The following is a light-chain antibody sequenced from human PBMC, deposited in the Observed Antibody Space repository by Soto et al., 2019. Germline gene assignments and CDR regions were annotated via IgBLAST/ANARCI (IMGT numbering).Light chain of an antibody. CDR3: CSYALL. J-gene: IGLJ1*01. Sequence: QSLLTHPASLSGSPGQSITISCTGTNSDVGTHNLVSWYQQHPGKAPKLIIYEGTKRPSGVSNRFSGSKSGNTASLTISGLQAEDEADYYCCSYALLFGTGTKVTVL. CDR2: EGT. V-gene: IGLV2-23*01. CDR1: NSDVGTHNL.